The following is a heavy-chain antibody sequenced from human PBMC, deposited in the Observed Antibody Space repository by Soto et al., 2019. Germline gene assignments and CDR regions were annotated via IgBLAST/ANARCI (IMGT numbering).Heavy chain of an antibody. D-gene: IGHD3-9*01. J-gene: IGHJ4*02. V-gene: IGHV1-3*01. CDR1: GYTFTSYA. Sequence: QVQLVQSGAEVKKPGASVKVSCKASGYTFTSYAIHWVRQSPGQRLEWMGRINAGNGNTEYSQKFQGRVTITRDTSASTAYMQLRSLRSEDTAVYYCAGVHWSRYDILTGYPDSFDYWGQGTMVTVSS. CDR3: AGVHWSRYDILTGYPDSFDY. CDR2: INAGNGNT.